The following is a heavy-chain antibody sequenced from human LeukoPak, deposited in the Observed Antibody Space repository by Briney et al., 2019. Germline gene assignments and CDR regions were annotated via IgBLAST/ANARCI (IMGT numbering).Heavy chain of an antibody. J-gene: IGHJ6*03. D-gene: IGHD3-3*01. Sequence: SETLSLTCTVSGYSISSGYYWGWIRQPPEKGLEWIGSTHHSGSSYYNPSLQRRVTISVDTPKNQFSLRLSSVTAADTAVYYCARDNPYYDLWSGYPTHMNVWGKGTTVTVSS. CDR2: THHSGSS. CDR3: ARDNPYYDLWSGYPTHMNV. V-gene: IGHV4-38-2*02. CDR1: GYSISSGYY.